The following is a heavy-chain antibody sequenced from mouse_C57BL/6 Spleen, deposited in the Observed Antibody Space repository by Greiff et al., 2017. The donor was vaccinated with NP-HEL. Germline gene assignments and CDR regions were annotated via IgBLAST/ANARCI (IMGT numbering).Heavy chain of an antibody. CDR2: INPYNGGT. V-gene: IGHV1-19*01. J-gene: IGHJ4*01. D-gene: IGHD1-1*01. Sequence: EVQLQQSGPVLVKPGASVKMSCKASGYTFTDYYMNWVKQSHGKSLEWIGVINPYNGGTSYNQKFKGKATLTVDKSSSTAYMELNSLTSEDSAVYYCARRGPLTTVDAMDYWGQGTSVTVSS. CDR3: ARRGPLTTVDAMDY. CDR1: GYTFTDYY.